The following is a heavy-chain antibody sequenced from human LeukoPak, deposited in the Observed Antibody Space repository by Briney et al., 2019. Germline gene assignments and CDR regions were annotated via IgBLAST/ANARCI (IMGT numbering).Heavy chain of an antibody. J-gene: IGHJ4*02. CDR1: GFTFSSYA. D-gene: IGHD3-10*01. CDR2: ISGSGGST. CDR3: AKDHGSGSASNY. V-gene: IGHV3-23*01. Sequence: GGSLRLSCAASGFTFSSYAMSWVRQAPGKGLEWVSAISGSGGSTYYADSVKGRFTISRDNSKNTLYLQMNSLRAEDAAVYYCAKDHGSGSASNYWGQGTLVTVSS.